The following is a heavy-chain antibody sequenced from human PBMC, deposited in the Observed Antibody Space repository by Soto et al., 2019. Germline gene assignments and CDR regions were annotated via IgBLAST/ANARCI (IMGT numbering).Heavy chain of an antibody. Sequence: SETLSLTCAVYGGSFSGYYWSWIRQPPGKGLEWIGEINHSGSTNYNPSLKSRVTISVDTSKNQFSLKLSSVTAADTAVYYCARGKGIFGVDYWGQGTLVTVSS. CDR1: GGSFSGYY. D-gene: IGHD3-3*01. CDR3: ARGKGIFGVDY. J-gene: IGHJ4*02. CDR2: INHSGST. V-gene: IGHV4-34*01.